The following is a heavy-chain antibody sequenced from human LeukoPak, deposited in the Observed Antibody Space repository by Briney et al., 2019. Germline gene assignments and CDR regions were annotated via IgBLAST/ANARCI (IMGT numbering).Heavy chain of an antibody. CDR1: EFTFRSYG. V-gene: IGHV3-21*01. D-gene: IGHD3-9*01. J-gene: IGHJ4*02. CDR2: ISGSDGNT. CDR3: ARDLRGDVYYDILTEAGEGDY. Sequence: PGGSLRLSCASSEFTFRSYGLSWVRQAPGKGLEWVSGISGSDGNTYYADSVKGRFTISRDNAKNSLYLQMNSLRAEDAAVYYCARDLRGDVYYDILTEAGEGDYWGQGTLVTVSS.